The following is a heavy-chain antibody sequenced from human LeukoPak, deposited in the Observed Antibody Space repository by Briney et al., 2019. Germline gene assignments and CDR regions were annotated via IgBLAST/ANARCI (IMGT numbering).Heavy chain of an antibody. CDR1: GYTFTSYA. D-gene: IGHD5-18*01. CDR3: AREVGRYSYGTSYYYYYGMDV. CDR2: INAGNGNT. Sequence: ASVTVSCRASGYTFTSYAMHWVRQAPGQRLEWMGWINAGNGNTKYSQKFQGRVTITRDTSASTAYMELSSLGSEDTAVYYCAREVGRYSYGTSYYYYYGMDVWGQGTTVTVSS. J-gene: IGHJ6*02. V-gene: IGHV1-3*01.